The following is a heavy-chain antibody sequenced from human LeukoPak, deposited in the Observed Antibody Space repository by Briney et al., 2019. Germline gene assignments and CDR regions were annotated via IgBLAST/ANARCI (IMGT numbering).Heavy chain of an antibody. D-gene: IGHD3-10*01. J-gene: IGHJ4*02. Sequence: GGSLRLSCAASGFTFTTYWMSWVRQFPGKGLEWVANINQDGTEKYYVDSVKGRFAISRDNAKNSLYLQMNSLRVEDTAIYYCVKVAKYYYGSETYYFFEHWGQGTPVTASS. V-gene: IGHV3-7*01. CDR3: VKVAKYYYGSETYYFFEH. CDR2: INQDGTEK. CDR1: GFTFTTYW.